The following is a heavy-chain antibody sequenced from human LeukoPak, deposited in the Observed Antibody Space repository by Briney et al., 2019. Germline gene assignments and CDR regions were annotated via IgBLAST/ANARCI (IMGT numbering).Heavy chain of an antibody. CDR2: ISGSGGKT. D-gene: IGHD3-3*01. Sequence: GGSLRLSCVVSGFTFSSYAMSWVRQAPGKGLEWVAAISGSGGKTYYADSVKGRFTISRDNSKNTLYLQMNSLRAEDTAVYSCARGLGGIFGVVIIASPFFDYWGQGTLVTVSS. CDR3: ARGLGGIFGVVIIASPFFDY. V-gene: IGHV3-23*01. CDR1: GFTFSSYA. J-gene: IGHJ4*02.